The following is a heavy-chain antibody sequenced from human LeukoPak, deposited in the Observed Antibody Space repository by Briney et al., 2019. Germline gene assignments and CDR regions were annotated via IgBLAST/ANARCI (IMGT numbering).Heavy chain of an antibody. CDR2: TSYDGRKK. CDR1: GFTFRSYG. Sequence: GGSLRLSCAASGFTFRSYGMHWVRQAPGKGLEWVAVTSYDGRKKYYGDSVQGRFTISRDNSKNTLYLQMNSLRPEDTAVYYCAKDEDAYCGGDCSSYFYYNMDVWGQGTTVTVSS. J-gene: IGHJ6*02. CDR3: AKDEDAYCGGDCSSYFYYNMDV. V-gene: IGHV3-30*02. D-gene: IGHD2-21*02.